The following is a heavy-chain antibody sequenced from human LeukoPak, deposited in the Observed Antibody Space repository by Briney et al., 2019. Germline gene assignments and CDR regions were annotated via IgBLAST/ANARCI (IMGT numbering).Heavy chain of an antibody. CDR1: GFTMRNHW. CDR2: IKQDGSEI. V-gene: IGHV3-7*03. CDR3: VXXESGIQENSFDI. J-gene: IGHJ3*02. D-gene: IGHD2/OR15-2a*01. Sequence: PGGSLRLSCAASGFTMRNHWMSWVRQAPGKGLEWVADIKQDGSEIHYVDSVKGRFTISRDNAKNSLYLQMNSLRVEDTAVYSCVXXESGIQENSFDIWGQGTLVTVSS.